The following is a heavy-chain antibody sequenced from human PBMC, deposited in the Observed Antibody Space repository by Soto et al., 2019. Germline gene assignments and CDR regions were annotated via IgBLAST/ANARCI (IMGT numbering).Heavy chain of an antibody. V-gene: IGHV5-51*01. CDR3: QVIGMSVY. CDR2: VYPGDSST. Sequence: PGESLKISCQASGYSFTNYWIGWVRQMPGKGLEWMGIVYPGDSSTRYSPSFQGQVTISADTSIDTAYLQWNTLKASDTAMYYCQVIGMSVYWGQGTLVTVSS. CDR1: GYSFTNYW. J-gene: IGHJ4*02. D-gene: IGHD3-10*01.